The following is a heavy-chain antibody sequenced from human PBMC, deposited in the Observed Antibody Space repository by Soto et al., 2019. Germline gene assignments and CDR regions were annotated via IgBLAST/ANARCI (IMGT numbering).Heavy chain of an antibody. D-gene: IGHD3-22*01. V-gene: IGHV1-2*02. CDR3: ATTYYYDTSGYPESDAFDI. Sequence: ASGKVSCKASGYTFTAYYLHWVRQAPGQGLEWMGWLNPNSGGTNSAQKFRGRVTMTRDTSISTAYMELSRLRSDDTAFYYCATTYYYDTSGYPESDAFDIWGQGTMVTVSS. CDR2: LNPNSGGT. CDR1: GYTFTAYY. J-gene: IGHJ3*02.